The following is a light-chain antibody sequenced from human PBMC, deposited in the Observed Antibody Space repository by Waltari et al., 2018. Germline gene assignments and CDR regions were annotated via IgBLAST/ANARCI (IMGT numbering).Light chain of an antibody. J-gene: IGKJ2*01. CDR1: HSLLHSNGYNY. V-gene: IGKV2-28*01. Sequence: DIVMTQSPLSVPVTPGESASISCRSSHSLLHSNGYNYFDWYLQKPGQSPQLLIYLDSHRASGVPDRFSGSGSGTDFTLKISSVEAEDVGVYYCMQALIAPYTFGQGTKLEIK. CDR3: MQALIAPYT. CDR2: LDS.